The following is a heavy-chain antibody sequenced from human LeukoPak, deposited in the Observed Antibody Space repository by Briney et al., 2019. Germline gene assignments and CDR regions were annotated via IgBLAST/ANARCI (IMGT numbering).Heavy chain of an antibody. CDR3: ARGPGPYGDYVQTVLDY. CDR2: INHSGST. CDR1: GGSISSYC. V-gene: IGHV4-34*01. D-gene: IGHD4-17*01. Sequence: SETLSLTCTVSGGSISSYCWSWTRQPPGKGLEWIGEINHSGSTNYNPSLKSRVTISVDTSKNQFSLKLSSVTAADTAVYYCARGPGPYGDYVQTVLDYWGQGTLVTVSS. J-gene: IGHJ4*02.